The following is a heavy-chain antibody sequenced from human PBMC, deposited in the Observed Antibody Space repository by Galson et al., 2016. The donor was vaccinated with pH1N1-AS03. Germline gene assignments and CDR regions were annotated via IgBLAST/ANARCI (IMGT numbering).Heavy chain of an antibody. V-gene: IGHV2-5*08. CDR3: AHGGSGWYLDS. Sequence: PALVKPTQTLTLTCTFSGFLLTTNEMRVSWIRQPPGKALECLALIYWDDDKRYNSALESRLTITKDTTKNQVVLIMTNMDSVDTATYYFAHGGSGWYLDSWSQGTLVTASS. J-gene: IGHJ4*02. CDR1: GFLLTTNEMR. CDR2: IYWDDDK. D-gene: IGHD6-19*01.